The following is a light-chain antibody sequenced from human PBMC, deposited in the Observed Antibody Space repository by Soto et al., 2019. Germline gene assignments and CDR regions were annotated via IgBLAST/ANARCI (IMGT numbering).Light chain of an antibody. Sequence: KRVTISCTGSSSNIGAGYDVHWYQQLPGTAPKLLIYGNNNRPSGVPDRFSGSKSGTSASLAITGLQAEDEADFYCQSYDRSLSGYVFGTGTKVTVL. J-gene: IGLJ1*01. V-gene: IGLV1-40*01. CDR2: GNN. CDR1: SSNIGAGYD. CDR3: QSYDRSLSGYV.